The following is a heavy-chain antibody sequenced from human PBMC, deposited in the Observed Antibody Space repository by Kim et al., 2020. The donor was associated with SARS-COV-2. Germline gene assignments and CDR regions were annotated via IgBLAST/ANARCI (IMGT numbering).Heavy chain of an antibody. CDR3: AKDLSWVVSGAYYYYGMDV. V-gene: IGHV3-23*01. Sequence: GGSLRLSCAASGFTFSSYAMSWVRQAPGKGLEWVSAISGSGGSTYYADSVKGRFTISRDNSKNTLYLQMNSLRAEDTAVYYCAKDLSWVVSGAYYYYGMDVWGQGTTVTVSS. D-gene: IGHD6-19*01. CDR1: GFTFSSYA. CDR2: ISGSGGST. J-gene: IGHJ6*02.